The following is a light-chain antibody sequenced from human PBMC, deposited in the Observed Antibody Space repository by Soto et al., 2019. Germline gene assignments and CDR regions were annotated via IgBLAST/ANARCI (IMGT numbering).Light chain of an antibody. CDR2: DVS. CDR1: SSDVGGYNY. CDR3: SSYTSSSPVV. V-gene: IGLV2-14*01. Sequence: QSALTQPASVSGSPGQSITISCTGTSSDVGGYNYVSWYQQHPGNAPKLVIYDVSNRPSGVSNRFSGSKSGNTASLTISGRQAEDEADYYCSSYTSSSPVVFGGGTKLTVL. J-gene: IGLJ2*01.